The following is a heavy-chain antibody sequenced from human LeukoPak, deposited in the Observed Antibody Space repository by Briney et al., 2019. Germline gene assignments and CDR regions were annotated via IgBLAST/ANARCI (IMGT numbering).Heavy chain of an antibody. CDR1: GYTFTGYY. CDR3: ARDARFYDILTGYPYNAFDI. J-gene: IGHJ3*02. V-gene: IGHV1-2*02. D-gene: IGHD3-9*01. Sequence: EASVKVSCKASGYTFTGYYMHWVRQAPGQGLEWMGWINPNSGGTNYAQKFQGRVTMTTDTSTSTAHMELRSLRSDDTAVYYCARDARFYDILTGYPYNAFDIWGQGTMVTVSS. CDR2: INPNSGGT.